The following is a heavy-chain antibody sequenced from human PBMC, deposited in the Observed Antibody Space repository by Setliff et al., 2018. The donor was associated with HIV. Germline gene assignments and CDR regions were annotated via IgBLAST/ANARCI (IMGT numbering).Heavy chain of an antibody. V-gene: IGHV4-39*01. J-gene: IGHJ6*03. D-gene: IGHD3-3*01. CDR3: ARTITTFGVIGRGGRMDV. CDR2: IYYSGST. CDR1: GGSISSSGYY. Sequence: SETLSLTCTVSGGSISSSGYYWGWIRQPPGKGLEWIGTIYYSGSTYYNPSLKSRVTISVDTSKNQFSLELSSVTAADTALYYCARTITTFGVIGRGGRMDVWGNGTTVTVSS.